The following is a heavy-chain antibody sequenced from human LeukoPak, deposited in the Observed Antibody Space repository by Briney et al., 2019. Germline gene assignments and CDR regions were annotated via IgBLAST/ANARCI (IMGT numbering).Heavy chain of an antibody. Sequence: SETLSLTCTVSGGSISSSSYYWGWIRQPPGKGLEWIGSIYYSGSTYYNPSLKSRVTISVDTSKNQFSLKLSSVTAADTAVYYCATYPTPWGYCDYSNYWGQGTLVTVSS. CDR2: IYYSGST. CDR1: GGSISSSSYY. D-gene: IGHD1-26*01. CDR3: ATYPTPWGYCDYSNY. J-gene: IGHJ4*02. V-gene: IGHV4-39*01.